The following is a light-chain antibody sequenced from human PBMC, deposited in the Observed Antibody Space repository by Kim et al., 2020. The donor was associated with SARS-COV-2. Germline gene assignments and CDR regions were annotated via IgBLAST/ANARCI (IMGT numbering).Light chain of an antibody. Sequence: IQMTQSPSSLSASVGDRVTITCRASQDISRYLNWYQQKPGKAPKLLIYATATLHGGAPSRFSGSGSGTDFTLTISSLQPDDFATYYCQQSYSTTVYTFGQGTKVDIK. V-gene: IGKV1-39*01. J-gene: IGKJ2*01. CDR1: QDISRY. CDR2: ATA. CDR3: QQSYSTTVYT.